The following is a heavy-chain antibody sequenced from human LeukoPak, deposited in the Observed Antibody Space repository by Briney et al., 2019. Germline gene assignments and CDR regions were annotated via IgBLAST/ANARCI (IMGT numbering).Heavy chain of an antibody. D-gene: IGHD3-3*01. J-gene: IGHJ4*02. Sequence: ASVKVSCKASGYTFTSYYINWVRQATGQGLEWMGWMNPNSGNTGYAQKFQGRVTMTRNTSISTAYMELSSLRSEDTAVYYCARAKSAAGSGVDYWGQGTLVTVSS. V-gene: IGHV1-8*01. CDR2: MNPNSGNT. CDR1: GYTFTSYY. CDR3: ARAKSAAGSGVDY.